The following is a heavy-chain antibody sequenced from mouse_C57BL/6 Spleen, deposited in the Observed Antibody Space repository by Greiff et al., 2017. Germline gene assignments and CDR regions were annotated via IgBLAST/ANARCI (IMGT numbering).Heavy chain of an antibody. V-gene: IGHV1-64*01. CDR3: AKSYDGYYVGYFDV. CDR2: IHPNSGST. D-gene: IGHD2-3*01. CDR1: GYTFTSYW. Sequence: QVQLQQPGAELVKPGASVKLSCKASGYTFTSYWMHWVKQRPGQGLEWIGMIHPNSGSTNYNEEFKSKATLTVDKSSSTAYMQLSSLTSEDSAIYYCAKSYDGYYVGYFDVWGTGTTVTVSS. J-gene: IGHJ1*03.